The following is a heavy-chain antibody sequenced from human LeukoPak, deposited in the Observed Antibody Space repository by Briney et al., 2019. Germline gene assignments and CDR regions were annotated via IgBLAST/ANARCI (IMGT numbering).Heavy chain of an antibody. Sequence: SETLSLTCAVYGGSFSGYYWSWIRQPSGKGLEWIGEINHSGSTNYNPSLKSRVTISVDTSKNQFSLKLSSVTAADTAVYYCARGGDYVPDAFDIWGQGTMVTVSS. J-gene: IGHJ3*02. V-gene: IGHV4-34*01. CDR2: INHSGST. CDR1: GGSFSGYY. D-gene: IGHD4-17*01. CDR3: ARGGDYVPDAFDI.